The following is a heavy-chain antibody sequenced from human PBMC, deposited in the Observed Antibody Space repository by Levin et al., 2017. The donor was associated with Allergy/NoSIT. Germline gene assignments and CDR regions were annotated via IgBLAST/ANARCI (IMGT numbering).Heavy chain of an antibody. J-gene: IGHJ3*01. D-gene: IGHD1-14*01. CDR3: VREAVVRGIDDAFDL. CDR1: QFSFRSHY. V-gene: IGHV3-7*01. CDR2: IKQGGGYI. Sequence: GGSLRLSCEASQFSFRSHYMSWVRQAPGKGLEWVANIKQGGGYIFYVDSVKGRFTISRDDAKNSLYLQMNSLRVEDTGLYYCVREAVVRGIDDAFDLWGQGTMVTVSS.